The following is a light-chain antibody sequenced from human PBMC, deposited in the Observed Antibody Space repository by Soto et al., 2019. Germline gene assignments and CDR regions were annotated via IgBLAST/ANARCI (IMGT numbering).Light chain of an antibody. CDR2: AAS. CDR3: LQANSFPYT. CDR1: QGISSW. V-gene: IGKV1-12*01. Sequence: DIQMTQSPSSVSASVGERVTITCRASQGISSWLAWYQQRPGKAPRLLIYAASTLESGVPSRFSGSGSGTAFTLTINSLQPEDFATYYCLQANSFPYTFGQGTKLEI. J-gene: IGKJ2*01.